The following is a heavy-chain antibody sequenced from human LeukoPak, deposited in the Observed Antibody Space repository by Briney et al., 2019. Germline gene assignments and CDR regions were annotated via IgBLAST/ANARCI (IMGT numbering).Heavy chain of an antibody. V-gene: IGHV3-74*01. CDR1: GFTFSDYW. J-gene: IGHJ5*02. CDR2: ISFDGST. Sequence: SGGSLRLSCAVSGFTFSDYWMHWVRQAPGKGLVWASCISFDGSTTYADSVKGRFTISRDNAKNTVHLQMDSLTVEDTAVYYCAVSNWMDPWGQGTLVTVSS. CDR3: AVSNWMDP.